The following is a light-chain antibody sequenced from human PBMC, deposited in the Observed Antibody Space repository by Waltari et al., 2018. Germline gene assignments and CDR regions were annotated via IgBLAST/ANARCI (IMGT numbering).Light chain of an antibody. CDR2: GAS. CDR3: QQYGRSPWT. V-gene: IGKV3-20*01. CDR1: QSVSSTY. J-gene: IGKJ1*01. Sequence: EIVLTQSPGTLSLSPGERATLPCRASQSVSSTYLAWYQQKPGQAPRLLIYGASSRATGIPDRFSGSGSGTDFTLTISTLEPEDFAVYYCQQYGRSPWTFGQGTKVEIK.